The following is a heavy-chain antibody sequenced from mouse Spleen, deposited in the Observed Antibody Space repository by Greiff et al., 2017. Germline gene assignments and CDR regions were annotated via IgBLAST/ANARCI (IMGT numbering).Heavy chain of an antibody. D-gene: IGHD1-1*01. CDR1: GYAFSSSW. Sequence: QVHVKQSGPELVKPGASVKISCKASGYAFSSSWMNWVKQRPGKGLEWIGRIYPGDGDTNYNGKFKGKATLTADKSSSTAYMQLSSLTSEDSAVYFCARSGYYGYFDYWGQGTTLTVSS. CDR3: ARSGYYGYFDY. CDR2: IYPGDGDT. J-gene: IGHJ2*01. V-gene: IGHV1-82*01.